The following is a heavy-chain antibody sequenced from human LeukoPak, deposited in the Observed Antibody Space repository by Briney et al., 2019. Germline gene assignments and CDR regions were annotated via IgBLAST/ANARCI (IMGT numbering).Heavy chain of an antibody. CDR1: GFTFSSSA. D-gene: IGHD3-10*01. CDR2: IGVSGAGT. Sequence: GGSLRLXCAASGFTFSSSAMSWVRRAPGKGLEWVSAIGVSGAGTYYADSVKGRFTISRDISKNTLYLQMNSLRAEDTAFYYCAKDQAGTWGLDYWGQGTLVTVSS. CDR3: AKDQAGTWGLDY. J-gene: IGHJ4*02. V-gene: IGHV3-23*01.